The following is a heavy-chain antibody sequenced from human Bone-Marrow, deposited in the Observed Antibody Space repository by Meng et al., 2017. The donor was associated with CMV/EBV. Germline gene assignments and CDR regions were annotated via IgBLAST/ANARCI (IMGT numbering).Heavy chain of an antibody. Sequence: VKVSSTASGGTFSSYAISWVRQAPGQGLEWMGGIIPIFGTANYAQKFQGRVTITTDESTSTAYMELSSLRSEDTAVYYCARFKALVGATNAFDIWGQGTMVTVSS. V-gene: IGHV1-69*05. CDR1: GGTFSSYA. CDR3: ARFKALVGATNAFDI. D-gene: IGHD1-26*01. J-gene: IGHJ3*02. CDR2: IIPIFGTA.